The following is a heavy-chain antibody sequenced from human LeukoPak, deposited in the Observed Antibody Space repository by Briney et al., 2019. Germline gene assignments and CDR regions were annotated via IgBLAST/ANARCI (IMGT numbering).Heavy chain of an antibody. CDR3: AKGSRALSGYFQH. J-gene: IGHJ1*01. V-gene: IGHV3-48*03. Sequence: GGSLRLSCAASGFTFSSYEMNWVRQAPGKGLEWVSYISSSGSTIYYADSVKGRFTISRDNSKNTLYLQMNSLRAEDTAVYYCAKGSRALSGYFQHWGQGTLVTVSS. CDR2: ISSSGSTI. CDR1: GFTFSSYE. D-gene: IGHD3-10*01.